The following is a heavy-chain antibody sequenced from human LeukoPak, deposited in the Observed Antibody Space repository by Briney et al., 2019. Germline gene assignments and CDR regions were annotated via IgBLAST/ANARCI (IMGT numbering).Heavy chain of an antibody. J-gene: IGHJ4*02. CDR3: ARGQADIVATMKY. Sequence: SETLSLTCTVSGASISNYFWNWIRQPPGKGLEWIGFIHYSGSTNYNPSLKSRVAISVGTSNNQSSLKLSSVTAADAAVYFCARGQADIVATMKYWGQGTLVTVSS. CDR1: GASISNYF. CDR2: IHYSGST. D-gene: IGHD5-12*01. V-gene: IGHV4-59*01.